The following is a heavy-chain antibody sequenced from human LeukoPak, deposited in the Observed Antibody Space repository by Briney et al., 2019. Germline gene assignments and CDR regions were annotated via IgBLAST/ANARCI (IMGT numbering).Heavy chain of an antibody. Sequence: GGSLRLSCAASGFTFSSYSMNWVRQAPGKGLEWVSSIGSSSSYIYYADSVKGRFTISRDNAKNSLYLQMNSLRAEDTAVYYCARGLYYDYVWGSYRSHWGQGTLVTVSS. CDR3: ARGLYYDYVWGSYRSH. CDR2: IGSSSSYI. J-gene: IGHJ4*02. V-gene: IGHV3-21*01. D-gene: IGHD3-16*02. CDR1: GFTFSSYS.